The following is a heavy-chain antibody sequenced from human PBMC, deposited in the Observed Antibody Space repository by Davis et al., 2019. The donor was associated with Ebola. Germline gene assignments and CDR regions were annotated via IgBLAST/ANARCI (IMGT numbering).Heavy chain of an antibody. CDR2: ISTSRSYI. Sequence: SCAASGFTFSSYGMQWVRQAPGKGLEWFSYISTSRSYISYADSLKGRFTISRDDANNSLFLQMDSLRAEDTAIYYCAREGFYSGLDVWGKGTTVTVSA. CDR1: GFTFSSYG. V-gene: IGHV3-21*01. CDR3: AREGFYSGLDV. J-gene: IGHJ6*04.